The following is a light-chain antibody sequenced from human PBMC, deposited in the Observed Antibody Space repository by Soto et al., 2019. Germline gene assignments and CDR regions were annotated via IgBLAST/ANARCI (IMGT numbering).Light chain of an antibody. CDR2: GAS. J-gene: IGKJ1*01. Sequence: EIVLTQSPGTLSLSPGERATLSCRASQSVSGRFLTWYQQKGGQAPRLIIYGASTRATGIPDRFSGSGSGTDFTLTISRLEPEDFAVYYCQHHDSSPTWTFGQGTKVEIK. V-gene: IGKV3-20*01. CDR3: QHHDSSPTWT. CDR1: QSVSGRF.